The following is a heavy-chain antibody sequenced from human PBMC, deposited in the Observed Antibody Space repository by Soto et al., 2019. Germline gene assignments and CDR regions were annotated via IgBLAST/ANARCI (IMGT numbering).Heavy chain of an antibody. Sequence: ASVKVSSKAAADTFSGYYMHGVRQAPGQRLEWRGWINPNSGGTNYAQKFQGTVTMTRDTSISTAYMELSRLSSNDTAVYYCARAATDKSGYYRPSLFGMDVWGQGPTVTVSS. CDR3: ARAATDKSGYYRPSLFGMDV. CDR1: ADTFSGYY. J-gene: IGHJ6*02. CDR2: INPNSGGT. V-gene: IGHV1-2*02. D-gene: IGHD3-9*01.